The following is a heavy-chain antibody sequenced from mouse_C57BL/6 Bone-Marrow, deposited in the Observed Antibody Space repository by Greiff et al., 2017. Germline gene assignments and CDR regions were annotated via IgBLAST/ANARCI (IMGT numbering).Heavy chain of an antibody. Sequence: EVHLVESGGDLVKPGGSLKLSCAASGFTFSSYGMSWVRQTPDKRLEWVATISSGGSYTYYPDSVKGRFTISRDNAKNTLYLQMSSLTSEDTAMYYCAREDGGPWFAYWGQGTLVTVSA. CDR3: AREDGGPWFAY. CDR1: GFTFSSYG. J-gene: IGHJ3*01. CDR2: ISSGGSYT. V-gene: IGHV5-6*01.